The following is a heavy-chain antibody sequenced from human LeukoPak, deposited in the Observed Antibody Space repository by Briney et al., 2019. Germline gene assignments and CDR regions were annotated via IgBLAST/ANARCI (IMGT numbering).Heavy chain of an antibody. CDR2: IHYSGST. Sequence: SETLCLTCTVSGGAISSYYWSWIRQPPRKGLERIGYIHYSGSTNYNSSLKSRVTISVDTSKNQFSLKLRSVTAADTALYYCARETYSYYGMDVWGQGTTVTVSS. CDR3: ARETYSYYGMDV. CDR1: GGAISSYY. V-gene: IGHV4-59*01. J-gene: IGHJ6*02.